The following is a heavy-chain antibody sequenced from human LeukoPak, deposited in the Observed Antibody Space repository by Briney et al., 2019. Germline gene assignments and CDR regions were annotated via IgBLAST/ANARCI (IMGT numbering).Heavy chain of an antibody. D-gene: IGHD3-10*01. CDR1: GYTFTSYG. CDR2: ISAYNGNT. Sequence: GASVKVSCKASGYTFTSYGISWVRQAPGQGLEWMGWISAYNGNTNYAQKLQGRVTMTEDTSTDTAYMELSSLRSEDTAVYYCATASFYYGSGKSFDPWGQGTLVTVSS. CDR3: ATASFYYGSGKSFDP. V-gene: IGHV1-18*01. J-gene: IGHJ5*02.